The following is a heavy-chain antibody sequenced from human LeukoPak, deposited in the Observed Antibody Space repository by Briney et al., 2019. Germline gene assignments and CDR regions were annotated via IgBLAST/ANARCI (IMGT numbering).Heavy chain of an antibody. Sequence: PSETLSLTCTVSGGSISKYYWSWIRQPPGKGLEWIGYVYYSGTTNYNPSLKSRVTISVDTSNNQFSLELSSVTAADTAVYYCAGLREAAVAAAFDIWGQGTMVTVSS. D-gene: IGHD6-19*01. CDR2: VYYSGTT. CDR1: GGSISKYY. J-gene: IGHJ3*02. V-gene: IGHV4-59*08. CDR3: AGLREAAVAAAFDI.